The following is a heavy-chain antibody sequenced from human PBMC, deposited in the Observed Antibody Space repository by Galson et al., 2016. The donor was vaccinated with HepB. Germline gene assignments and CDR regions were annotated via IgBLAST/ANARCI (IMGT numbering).Heavy chain of an antibody. V-gene: IGHV3-23*01. CDR2: VRDNGGT. D-gene: IGHD5-24*01. CDR1: GFKFSRFA. J-gene: IGHJ4*02. CDR3: AKEMAEVGKPFFDY. Sequence: SLRLSCAASGFKFSRFAMRWVRQAPEKGPEWVSGVRDNGGTFYADSVKGRFTISRDNSKNTLYLQMNSLRAEDTAIYYCAKEMAEVGKPFFDYWGPGTQIIVSS.